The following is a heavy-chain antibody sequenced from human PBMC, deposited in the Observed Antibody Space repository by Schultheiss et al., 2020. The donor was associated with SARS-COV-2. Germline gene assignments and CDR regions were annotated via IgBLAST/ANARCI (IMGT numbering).Heavy chain of an antibody. D-gene: IGHD5-18*01. CDR2: IFSNDEK. J-gene: IGHJ4*02. Sequence: ETLSLTCSVSGGSISSSSYYWGWIRQPPGKGLEWLAHIFSNDEKSYSTSLKSRLTISKDTSKSQVVLAMTNIDPVDTATYFCARVTRPDTAVAGFDYWGQGTLVTVSS. CDR3: ARVTRPDTAVAGFDY. CDR1: GGSISSSSYY. V-gene: IGHV2-26*01.